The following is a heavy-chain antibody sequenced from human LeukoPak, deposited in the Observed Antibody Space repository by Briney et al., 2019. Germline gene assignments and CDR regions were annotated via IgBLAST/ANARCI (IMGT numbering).Heavy chain of an antibody. D-gene: IGHD5-12*01. CDR3: AREVVATASGHSPIQDY. CDR1: GYSFTSYY. Sequence: ASVKVSCKASGYSFTSYYIHWVRQAPGQGLEWMGLINPSGGSTHYEQKFQGRVTMTGDKSASTVYMELSSLRSEDPAVYYCAREVVATASGHSPIQDYWGQGTLVTVSS. J-gene: IGHJ4*02. V-gene: IGHV1-46*01. CDR2: INPSGGST.